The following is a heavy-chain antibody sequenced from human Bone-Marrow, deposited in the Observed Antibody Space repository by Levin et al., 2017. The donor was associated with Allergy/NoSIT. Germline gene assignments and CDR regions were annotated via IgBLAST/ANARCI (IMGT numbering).Heavy chain of an antibody. CDR1: GFTFSDFY. J-gene: IGHJ6*03. CDR2: ISRSGHTI. CDR3: ARDQALYYYYYYMDV. Sequence: GESLKISCAASGFTFSDFYMSWIRQAPGKGLEWVSYISRSGHTIYYTDSVKGRFTISRDNAKNSLFLQMNSLRAEETAVYYCARDQALYYYYYYMDVWGKGTTVTVSS. V-gene: IGHV3-11*01.